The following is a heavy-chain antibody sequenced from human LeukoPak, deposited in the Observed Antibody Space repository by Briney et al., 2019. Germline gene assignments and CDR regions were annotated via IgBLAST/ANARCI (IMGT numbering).Heavy chain of an antibody. CDR2: ISGDGGST. CDR1: GFSFSNFA. D-gene: IGHD2-21*01. V-gene: IGHV3-23*01. J-gene: IGHJ4*02. CDR3: AKRLGY. Sequence: GGSLRLSCSASGFSFSNFAMHWVRQAPGKGLEWVSRISGDGGSTYYADSVKGRFTISRDNSKNTLYLQMTNLRAEDTAIYYCAKRLGYWGQGTLVSVSS.